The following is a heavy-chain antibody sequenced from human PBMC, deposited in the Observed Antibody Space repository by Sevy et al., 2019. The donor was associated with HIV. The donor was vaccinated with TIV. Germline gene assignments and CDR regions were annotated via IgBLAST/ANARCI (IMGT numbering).Heavy chain of an antibody. D-gene: IGHD2-2*01. J-gene: IGHJ4*02. CDR1: GFSLSTSGVG. Sequence: SGPTLVKPTQTLTLTCTFSGFSLSTSGVGVGWIRQSPGKALEWLALIYWDDDKRYSPSLKSRLTIRKETSEGQVVLTMTNMDPVDTATYYWAHNHLGDCSTTRCSVFHYWGQGTRVTVSS. CDR2: IYWDDDK. V-gene: IGHV2-5*02. CDR3: AHNHLGDCSTTRCSVFHY.